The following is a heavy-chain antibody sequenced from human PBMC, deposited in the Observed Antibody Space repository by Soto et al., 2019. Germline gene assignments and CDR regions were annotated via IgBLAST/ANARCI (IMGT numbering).Heavy chain of an antibody. CDR3: ATDLPTAGGGEIDY. CDR2: ISGSGAST. J-gene: IGHJ4*02. CDR1: GFTLNKSA. V-gene: IGHV3-15*06. Sequence: GGSLSLSCLASGFTLNKSALAWVRQAPGKGLEWVSAISGSGASTYAAPVKGRFSISRDDSTNTQSLQMNNLKSDDTAVYYCATDLPTAGGGEIDYWGQGTLVTVSS. D-gene: IGHD2-21*01.